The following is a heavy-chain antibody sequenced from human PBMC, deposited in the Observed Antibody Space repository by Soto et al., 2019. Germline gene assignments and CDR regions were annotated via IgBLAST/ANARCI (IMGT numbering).Heavy chain of an antibody. CDR2: IYYSGST. CDR1: GGSISSGGYY. CDR3: ARDSDYYDSSGSKNYFDY. Sequence: ASETLSLTCTVSGGSISSGGYYWSWIRQHPGKGLEWIGYIYYSGSTYYNPSLKSRVTISVDTSKNQFSLKLSSVTAADTAVYYCARDSDYYDSSGSKNYFDYWGQGTLVTV. J-gene: IGHJ4*02. D-gene: IGHD3-22*01. V-gene: IGHV4-31*03.